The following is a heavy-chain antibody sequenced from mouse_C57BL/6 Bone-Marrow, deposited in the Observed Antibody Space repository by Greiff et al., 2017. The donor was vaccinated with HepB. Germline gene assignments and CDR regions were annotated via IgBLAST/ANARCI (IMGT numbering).Heavy chain of an antibody. Sequence: EVKVVESGGGLVQPGGSLSLSCAASGFTFTDYYMSWVRQRPGKALEWMGFIRNKANGYTTEYSASVKGRFTISRDNSQSILYLQINALRAEDSATYYCAYYGYYAMDYWGQGTSVTVSS. J-gene: IGHJ4*01. V-gene: IGHV7-3*01. CDR1: GFTFTDYY. CDR2: IRNKANGYTT. D-gene: IGHD1-1*01. CDR3: AYYGYYAMDY.